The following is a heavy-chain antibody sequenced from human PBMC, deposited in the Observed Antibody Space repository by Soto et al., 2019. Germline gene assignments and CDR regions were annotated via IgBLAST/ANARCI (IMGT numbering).Heavy chain of an antibody. D-gene: IGHD4-17*01. CDR3: AKSRNYGGNSEPDY. J-gene: IGHJ4*02. V-gene: IGHV3-23*01. CDR2: ISGSGGST. CDR1: GFTFSSYA. Sequence: GGSLRLSCAASGFTFSSYAMSWVRQAPGKGLEWVSAISGSGGSTYYADSVKGRFTISRDNSKNTLYLQMNSLRAEDTAVYYCAKSRNYGGNSEPDYWGQGTLVTVSS.